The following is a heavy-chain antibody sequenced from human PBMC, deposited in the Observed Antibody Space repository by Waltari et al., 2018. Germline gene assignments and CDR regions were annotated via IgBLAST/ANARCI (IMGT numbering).Heavy chain of an antibody. Sequence: EVQLVESGGGLIQPGGSLRLSCAASGFTVSSNYMSWVRQAPGKGLEWVSVIYSGGSTYYADSVKGRFTISRDNSKNTLYLQMNSLRAEDTAVYYCARVRGNSPDWFDPWGQGTLVTVSS. CDR3: ARVRGNSPDWFDP. V-gene: IGHV3-53*01. J-gene: IGHJ5*02. CDR2: IYSGGST. CDR1: GFTVSSNY. D-gene: IGHD2-21*02.